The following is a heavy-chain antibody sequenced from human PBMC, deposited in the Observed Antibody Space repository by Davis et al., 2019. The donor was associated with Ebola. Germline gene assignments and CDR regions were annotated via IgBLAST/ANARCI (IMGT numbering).Heavy chain of an antibody. CDR2: INHSGST. Sequence: SETLSLTCAVYGGSFSGYYWSWIRQPPGKGLEWIGEINHSGSTNYNPSLKSRVTISVDTSKNQFSLKLSSVTAADTAVYYCARGVAYTWFEPWGQGTLVTVSS. CDR3: ARGVAYTWFEP. J-gene: IGHJ5*02. V-gene: IGHV4-34*01. CDR1: GGSFSGYY.